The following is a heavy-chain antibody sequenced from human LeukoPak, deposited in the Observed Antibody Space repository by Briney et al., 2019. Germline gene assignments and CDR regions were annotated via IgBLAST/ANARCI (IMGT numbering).Heavy chain of an antibody. CDR2: IGTAGDT. Sequence: PGGSLRFSCAASGFTFSSYDMHWVRQATGKGLEWVSAIGTAGDTYYPGSVKGRFTISRENAKNSLYLQMNSLRAGDTAVYYCARVGLWFGESAFDIWGQGTMVTVSS. CDR1: GFTFSSYD. V-gene: IGHV3-13*01. D-gene: IGHD3-10*01. J-gene: IGHJ3*02. CDR3: ARVGLWFGESAFDI.